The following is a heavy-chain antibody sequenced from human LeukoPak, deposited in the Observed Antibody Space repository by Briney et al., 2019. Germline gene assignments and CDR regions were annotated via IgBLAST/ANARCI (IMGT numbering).Heavy chain of an antibody. CDR1: GYTFTGYY. CDR2: INPNSGGT. D-gene: IGHD3-3*01. Sequence: ASVKVSCKASGYTFTGYYMHWVRQAPGQGLEWMGWINPNSGGTNYAQKFQGRVTMTRDTSISTAYMELSRLRSDDTAVYYCARGNEYYDSWSGYHYFDYWGQGTLVTVSS. J-gene: IGHJ4*02. CDR3: ARGNEYYDSWSGYHYFDY. V-gene: IGHV1-2*02.